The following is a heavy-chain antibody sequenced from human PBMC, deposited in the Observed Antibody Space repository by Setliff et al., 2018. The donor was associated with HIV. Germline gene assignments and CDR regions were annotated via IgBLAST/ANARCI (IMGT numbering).Heavy chain of an antibody. Sequence: GASVKVSCKASGGTFSSYAISWVRQAPGQGLEWMGVIIPIFGTANYAQKFQGRVTITADESTSTAYMELSSLRSEDTAVYYCARSDYYDSSGYSWFDPWGQGTLVTVS. J-gene: IGHJ5*02. D-gene: IGHD3-22*01. CDR1: GGTFSSYA. CDR2: IIPIFGTA. CDR3: ARSDYYDSSGYSWFDP. V-gene: IGHV1-69*13.